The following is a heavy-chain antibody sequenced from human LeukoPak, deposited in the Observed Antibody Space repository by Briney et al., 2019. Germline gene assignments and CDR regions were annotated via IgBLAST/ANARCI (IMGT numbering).Heavy chain of an antibody. CDR3: ARDFLLQSEGLFDY. V-gene: IGHV3-23*01. CDR2: ISGSGGST. CDR1: GFTFSSYA. D-gene: IGHD4-11*01. J-gene: IGHJ4*02. Sequence: PGGSLRLSCAASGFTFSSYAMSWVRQAPGKGLEWVSVISGSGGSTYYADSAKGRFTISRDNSKNTLYLQMNSLTAADTAVYYCARDFLLQSEGLFDYWGQGTLVTVSS.